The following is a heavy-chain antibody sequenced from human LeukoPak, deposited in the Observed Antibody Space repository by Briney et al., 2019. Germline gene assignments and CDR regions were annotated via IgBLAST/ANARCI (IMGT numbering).Heavy chain of an antibody. J-gene: IGHJ4*02. D-gene: IGHD7-27*01. CDR2: ISDGGSRT. CDR3: AKVQLGIGVDY. V-gene: IGHV3-23*01. CDR1: GFSFNSYA. Sequence: GGSLRLSCAASGFSFNSYAVSWVRQAPGRGLEWVSGISDGGSRTYYADSVKGRFTISRDDSKNTLYLQINSLRAEDTAVYYCAKVQLGIGVDYWGQGTLVTVSS.